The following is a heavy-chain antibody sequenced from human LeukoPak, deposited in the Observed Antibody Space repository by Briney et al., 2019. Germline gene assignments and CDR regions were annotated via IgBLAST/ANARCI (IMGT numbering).Heavy chain of an antibody. J-gene: IGHJ3*02. V-gene: IGHV3-23*01. CDR2: ISGSGGST. Sequence: GGSLRLSCAASGFTFSSYAMSWVRQAPGKGLEWVSAISGSGGSTYYADSVEGRFTISRDNSKNTLYLQMNSLRAEDTAVYYCAKGDYYDSSGYYFWQPAVDAFDIWGQGTMVTVSS. D-gene: IGHD3-22*01. CDR1: GFTFSSYA. CDR3: AKGDYYDSSGYYFWQPAVDAFDI.